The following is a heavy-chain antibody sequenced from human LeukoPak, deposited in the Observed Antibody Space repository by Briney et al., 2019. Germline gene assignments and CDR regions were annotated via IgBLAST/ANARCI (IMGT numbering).Heavy chain of an antibody. Sequence: KPGGSLRLSCAASGFTFSSYNINWVRQAPGKGLEWVSYISSSSSNIYYADSVKGRFTISRDNAKNSLYLQMNSLRTEDTAVYYCARDPQYCSGGSCYSFDYWGQGTLVTVSS. CDR3: ARDPQYCSGGSCYSFDY. J-gene: IGHJ4*02. V-gene: IGHV3-21*01. D-gene: IGHD2-15*01. CDR2: ISSSSSNI. CDR1: GFTFSSYN.